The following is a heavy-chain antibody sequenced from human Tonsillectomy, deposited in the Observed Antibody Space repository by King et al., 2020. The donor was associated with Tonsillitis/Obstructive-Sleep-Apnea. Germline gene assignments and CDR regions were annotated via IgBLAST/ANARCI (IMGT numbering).Heavy chain of an antibody. CDR3: ARHGRGGYCSSTSCYYYAFDI. J-gene: IGHJ3*02. CDR2: IYYSGST. V-gene: IGHV4-59*08. D-gene: IGHD2-2*01. Sequence: QLQESGPGLVKPSKTLSLTCTVSGGSISSYYWSWIRQPPGKGLEWIGYIYYSGSTNYNPSLKSRVTISVDTSKNQFSLKLSSVTAADTAVYYCARHGRGGYCSSTSCYYYAFDIWGQGTMVTVSS. CDR1: GGSISSYY.